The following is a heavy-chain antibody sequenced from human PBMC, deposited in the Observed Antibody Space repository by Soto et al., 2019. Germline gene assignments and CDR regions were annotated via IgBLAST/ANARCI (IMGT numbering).Heavy chain of an antibody. CDR1: GYTFTGYY. CDR2: INPNSGGT. D-gene: IGHD3-22*01. Sequence: GASVKVSCKASGYTFTGYYIHWVRQAPGQRLEWMGWINPNSGGTNYAQKFQGWVTMTRDTSISTAYMELSRLRSDDTAAYYCARAGYYYDSSGYFRHFDYWGQGTLVTVSS. CDR3: ARAGYYYDSSGYFRHFDY. J-gene: IGHJ4*02. V-gene: IGHV1-2*04.